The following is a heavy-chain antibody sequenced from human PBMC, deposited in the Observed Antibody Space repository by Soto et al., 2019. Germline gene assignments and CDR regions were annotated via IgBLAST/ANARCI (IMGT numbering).Heavy chain of an antibody. CDR1: GFTFNTYA. D-gene: IGHD6-13*01. CDR3: ARISSSSCTDY. V-gene: IGHV3-23*01. J-gene: IGHJ4*02. CDR2: ISADGAGT. Sequence: GGSLRLSCAASGFTFNTYAMNWVRQAPGKGLEWVSAISADGAGTYYADSVKGRFTISRDNSKNTLSLQMNSLRAEDTAIFYCARISSSSCTDYWGQGTLVTVSS.